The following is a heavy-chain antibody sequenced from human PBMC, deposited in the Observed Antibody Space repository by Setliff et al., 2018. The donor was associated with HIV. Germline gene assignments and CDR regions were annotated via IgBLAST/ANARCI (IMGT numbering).Heavy chain of an antibody. V-gene: IGHV4-38-2*01. D-gene: IGHD3-3*01. J-gene: IGHJ4*02. CDR1: GYSISSGYY. CDR2: VFHSGST. Sequence: SETLSLTCAVSGYSISSGYYWGWIRQPPGKGLEWIGSVFHSGSTYYNPSLKSRVTMSVDTSKNQFSLKLSSVTAADTAVYYCARTSEYDFGLTKYLDYWGQGTLVTVSS. CDR3: ARTSEYDFGLTKYLDY.